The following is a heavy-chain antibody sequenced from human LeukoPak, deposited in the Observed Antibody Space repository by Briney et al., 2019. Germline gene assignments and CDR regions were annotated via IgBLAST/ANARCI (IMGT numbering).Heavy chain of an antibody. J-gene: IGHJ3*02. V-gene: IGHV3-48*04. D-gene: IGHD6-13*01. CDR3: ARLGYRGSSSHAFDI. CDR2: ISSSSSTI. Sequence: GGSLRLSCAVSGFTFSTYSMNWVRQAPGKGLEWVSYISSSSSTIYYADSVKGRFTISRDNAKNSLYLQMNSLRAEDTAVYYCARLGYRGSSSHAFDIWGQGTMVTVSS. CDR1: GFTFSTYS.